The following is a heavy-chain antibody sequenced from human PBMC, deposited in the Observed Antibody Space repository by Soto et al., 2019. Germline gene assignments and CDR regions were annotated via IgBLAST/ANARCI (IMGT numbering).Heavy chain of an antibody. CDR3: VREAYIGYGHAIDH. J-gene: IGHJ4*02. D-gene: IGHD5-12*01. V-gene: IGHV4-59*01. Sequence: KPSETLSRTWAVSGVTISTYYWSWIRQPPGKGLEWIGYNYHSGTTNYNPSLKSRVTISVDTSKNQFSLRLTSVTAADTAIYYCVREAYIGYGHAIDHWGQGILVTVSS. CDR2: NYHSGTT. CDR1: GVTISTYY.